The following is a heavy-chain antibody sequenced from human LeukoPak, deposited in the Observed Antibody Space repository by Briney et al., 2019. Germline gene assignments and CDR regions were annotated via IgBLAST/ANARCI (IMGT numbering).Heavy chain of an antibody. CDR2: IYPGDSDT. J-gene: IGHJ4*02. V-gene: IGHV5-51*01. CDR3: ARQQYSSGSYYFDY. D-gene: IGHD6-19*01. CDR1: GYSFTSYW. Sequence: GESLKISCKGSGYSFTSYWIGSVRQMPGNGLEWMGIIYPGDSDTRYSPSFQGQVTISADKSISTAYLQWSSLKASDTAMYYCARQQYSSGSYYFDYWGQGTLVTVSS.